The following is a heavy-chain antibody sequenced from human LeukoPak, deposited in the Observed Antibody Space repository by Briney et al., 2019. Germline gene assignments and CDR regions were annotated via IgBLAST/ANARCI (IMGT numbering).Heavy chain of an antibody. CDR3: AKDRGIISDY. CDR1: GFSFSSYG. Sequence: PGGSLRLSCAASGFSFSSYGMHWLRQAPGKGLEWVAFIRNDGSNTYYADSVKGRFTISRDNSKNTLYLQMNSLRAEDTAVYYCAKDRGIISDYWGQGTLVTVSS. J-gene: IGHJ4*02. D-gene: IGHD3-10*01. CDR2: IRNDGSNT. V-gene: IGHV3-30*02.